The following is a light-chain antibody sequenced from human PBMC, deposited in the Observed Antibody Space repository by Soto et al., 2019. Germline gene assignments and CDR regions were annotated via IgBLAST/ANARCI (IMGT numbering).Light chain of an antibody. CDR1: SSNIGAGFD. J-gene: IGLJ1*01. CDR3: QSYDNSLTGAYV. V-gene: IGLV1-40*01. CDR2: DNT. Sequence: QSVLTQPPSVSGAPGQRVTISCTGSSSNIGAGFDVHWYQQLPGTAPKLLIYDNTNRPSGVPARFSASKSGTSASLAITGIQADDEADYYCQSYDNSLTGAYVFGTGTKVTVL.